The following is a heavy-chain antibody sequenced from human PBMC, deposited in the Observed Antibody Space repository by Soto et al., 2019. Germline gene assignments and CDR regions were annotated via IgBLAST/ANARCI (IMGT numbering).Heavy chain of an antibody. Sequence: SETLSLTCTVSGGSISSYYWSWIRQPPGKGLEWIGYIYYSGSTNYNPSLKSRVTISVDTSKNRFSLKLSSVTAADTAVYYCASVPDVWYYYDSSGYLGAFDIWGQGTLVTVSS. CDR1: GGSISSYY. V-gene: IGHV4-59*01. CDR3: ASVPDVWYYYDSSGYLGAFDI. CDR2: IYYSGST. D-gene: IGHD3-22*01. J-gene: IGHJ3*02.